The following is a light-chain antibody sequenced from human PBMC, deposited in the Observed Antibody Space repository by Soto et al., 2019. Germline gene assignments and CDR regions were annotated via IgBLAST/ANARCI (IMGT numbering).Light chain of an antibody. CDR3: QQRSNWPIT. CDR1: QSVSKF. Sequence: EVVLTQSPATLSLSPGERATLSCRASQSVSKFLAWYHQRPGQAPRLLIYDASNRATGIPPRFSGSGSGTDFTLTISSLEPEEFAVYYCQQRSNWPITFGQGTRLEIK. V-gene: IGKV3-11*01. CDR2: DAS. J-gene: IGKJ5*01.